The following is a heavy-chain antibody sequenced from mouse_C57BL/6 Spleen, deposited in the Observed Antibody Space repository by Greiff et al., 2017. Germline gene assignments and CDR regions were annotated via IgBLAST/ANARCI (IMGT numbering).Heavy chain of an antibody. CDR1: GFTFSDYG. D-gene: IGHD1-1*01. CDR3: ARGADYYGYYYAMDD. Sequence: EVKLMESGGGLVKPGGSLKLSCAASGFTFSDYGMHWVRQAPEKGLEWVAYISSGSSTIYYADTVKGRFTISRDNAKNTLFLQMTSLRSEDTAMYYCARGADYYGYYYAMDDWGQGTSVTVSS. J-gene: IGHJ4*01. CDR2: ISSGSSTI. V-gene: IGHV5-17*01.